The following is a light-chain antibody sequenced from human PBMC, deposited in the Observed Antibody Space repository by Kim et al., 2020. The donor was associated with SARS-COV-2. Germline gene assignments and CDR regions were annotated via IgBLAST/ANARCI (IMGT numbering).Light chain of an antibody. CDR2: VNSDGSH. CDR3: QTWGTGMGV. J-gene: IGLJ3*02. Sequence: QPVLTQSPSASASLGASVKLTCTLSRGFSSYAIAWHQQQPEKGPRYLINVNSDGSHNKGDGIPDRFSGSSSGAERYLTISSLQSEDEGDYYCQTWGTGMGVFGGGTQLTVL. CDR1: RGFSSYA. V-gene: IGLV4-69*01.